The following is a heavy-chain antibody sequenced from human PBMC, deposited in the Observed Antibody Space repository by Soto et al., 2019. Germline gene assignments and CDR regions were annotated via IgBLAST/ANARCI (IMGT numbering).Heavy chain of an antibody. V-gene: IGHV3-21*01. CDR3: ATDGDSSGNLSCCDY. CDR1: GFSFSTYS. J-gene: IGHJ4*02. Sequence: EVHLVESGGGLVKPGGSLRLSCAASGFSFSTYSMNWVRQAPGKGLEWVSLISSNNNFIYYADSVKGRFTTSRDNTKNHLYLQTNSLRAEDTAVYYCATDGDSSGNLSCCDYWGQGTLVTVSS. D-gene: IGHD3-22*01. CDR2: ISSNNNFI.